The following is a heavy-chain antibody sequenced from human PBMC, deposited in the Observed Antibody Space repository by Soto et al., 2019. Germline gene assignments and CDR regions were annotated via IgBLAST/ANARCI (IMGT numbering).Heavy chain of an antibody. CDR2: FDPEDGEI. J-gene: IGHJ3*02. CDR1: GYTLTEVS. Sequence: ASVKVSCKISGYTLTEVSMHWVRQAPGKGLEWMGGFDPEDGEIIYAQKFQGRVTMTEDTSTDTAYMELSSLRSEDTAVYYCASADLGYCSSGSYSYDAFDIWGQGTMVTVSS. CDR3: ASADLGYCSSGSYSYDAFDI. V-gene: IGHV1-24*01. D-gene: IGHD2-15*01.